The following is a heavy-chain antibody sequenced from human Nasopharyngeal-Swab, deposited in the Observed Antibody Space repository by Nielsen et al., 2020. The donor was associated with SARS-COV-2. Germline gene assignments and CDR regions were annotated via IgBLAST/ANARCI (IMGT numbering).Heavy chain of an antibody. CDR2: INSDGSTT. CDR1: GFTLSNYW. CDR3: ARDQYNWNDEGSYYYYGMDV. D-gene: IGHD1-1*01. Sequence: GGSLRLSCAASGFTLSNYWTHWFRQAPGKGLAWVALINSDGSTTSYADSVKGRFTISRDDGKNTLYLEMNSLRAEDTALYHCARDQYNWNDEGSYYYYGMDVWGQGTTVTVSS. V-gene: IGHV3-74*01. J-gene: IGHJ6*02.